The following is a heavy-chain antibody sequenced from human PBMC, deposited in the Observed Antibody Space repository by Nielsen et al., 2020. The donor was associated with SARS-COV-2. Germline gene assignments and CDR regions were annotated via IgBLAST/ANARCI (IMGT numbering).Heavy chain of an antibody. CDR1: GYSFANYG. CDR3: ARGGGNFTP. V-gene: IGHV1-18*04. Sequence: ASVKVSCKASGYSFANYGISWVRQAPGQGLEWMGWISYNGDTNYSEKFQGRVTMTRDTFTSTSYMELRSLRFDDTAVYYCARGGGNFTPWGQGTLVTVSS. J-gene: IGHJ5*02. CDR2: ISYNGDT. D-gene: IGHD4-23*01.